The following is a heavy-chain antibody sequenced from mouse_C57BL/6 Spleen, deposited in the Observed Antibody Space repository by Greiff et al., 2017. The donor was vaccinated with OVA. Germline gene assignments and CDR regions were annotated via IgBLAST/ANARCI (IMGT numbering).Heavy chain of an antibody. D-gene: IGHD1-1*01. CDR1: GFTFSDYY. CDR2: INYDGSST. J-gene: IGHJ2*01. Sequence: EVMLVESEGGLVQPGSSMKLSCTASGFTFSDYYMAWVRQVPEKGLEWVANINYDGSSTYYLDSLKSRFIISRDNAKNILYLQMSSLKSEDTATYYCARQDYYGSYFDYWGQGTTLTVSS. V-gene: IGHV5-16*01. CDR3: ARQDYYGSYFDY.